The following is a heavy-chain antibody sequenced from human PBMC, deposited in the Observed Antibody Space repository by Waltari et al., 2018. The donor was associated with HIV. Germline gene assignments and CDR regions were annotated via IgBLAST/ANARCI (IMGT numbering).Heavy chain of an antibody. CDR2: IYTRGST. D-gene: IGHD5-18*01. CDR3: ARAYSPTVWYFDL. J-gene: IGHJ2*01. V-gene: IGHV4-61*02. Sequence: QVQLQESGPGLVKPSQTLSLTCPVSGGSISRGSSSWSWIRQPAGKGREWIGRIYTRGSTNYNPSLKSRVTRSVDTSKNQFSLKLSSVTAADTAVYYCARAYSPTVWYFDLWGRGTLVTVSS. CDR1: GGSISRGSSS.